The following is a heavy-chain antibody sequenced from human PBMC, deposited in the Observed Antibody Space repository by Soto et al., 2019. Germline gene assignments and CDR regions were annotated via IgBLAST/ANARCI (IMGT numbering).Heavy chain of an antibody. D-gene: IGHD3-22*01. Sequence: QVQLQQWGAGLLKPSETLSLTCAVYGGSFSGYYWSWIRQPPGKGLEWIGEINHSGSTNYNPSLKSRVTISVGTSKIQFSLKLSSVTAADTAVYYCARACSAGRAYSDSRTRPPYFDYWGQGTLVTVSS. CDR3: ARACSAGRAYSDSRTRPPYFDY. J-gene: IGHJ4*02. V-gene: IGHV4-34*01. CDR2: INHSGST. CDR1: GGSFSGYY.